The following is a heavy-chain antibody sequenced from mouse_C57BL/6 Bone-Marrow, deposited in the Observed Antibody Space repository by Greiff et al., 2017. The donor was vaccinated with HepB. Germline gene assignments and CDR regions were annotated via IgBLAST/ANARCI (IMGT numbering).Heavy chain of an antibody. V-gene: IGHV5-12*01. CDR2: ISNGGGST. CDR1: GFTFSDYY. D-gene: IGHD4-1*01. Sequence: EVKVEESGGGLVQPGGSLKLSCAASGFTFSDYYMDWVRQTPEKRLEWVAYISNGGGSTYYPDTVKGRFTISRDNAKNTLYLQMSRLKSEDTAMYYCARLANWYPHWYFDVWGTGTTVTVSS. CDR3: ARLANWYPHWYFDV. J-gene: IGHJ1*03.